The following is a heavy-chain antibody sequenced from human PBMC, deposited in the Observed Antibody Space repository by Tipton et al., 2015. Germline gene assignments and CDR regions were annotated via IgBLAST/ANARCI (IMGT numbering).Heavy chain of an antibody. D-gene: IGHD3-22*01. CDR3: ARDYDGSVYYTAACFDP. V-gene: IGHV6-1*01. Sequence: GLVKPSQTLSLTCAISGDSVSSNSAAWNWIRQSPSRGLEWLGRTYYRSKWYNDYAVSLKSRITINPDTSKNQFSLQLNSVTPEDTAVYYCARDYDGSVYYTAACFDPWGQGTLVTVSS. CDR2: TYYRSKWYN. CDR1: GDSVSSNSAA. J-gene: IGHJ5*02.